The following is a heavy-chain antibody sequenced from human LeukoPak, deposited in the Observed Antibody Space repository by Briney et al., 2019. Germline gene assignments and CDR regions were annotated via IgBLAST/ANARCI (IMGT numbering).Heavy chain of an antibody. J-gene: IGHJ4*02. D-gene: IGHD3-10*01. CDR1: GFTFSSYA. CDR2: ISGSGGST. V-gene: IGHV3-23*01. Sequence: GGYLRLSCAASGFTFSSYAMSWVRQAPGKGLEWVSAISGSGGSTYYADSVKGRFTISRDNSKNTLYLQMNSLRAEDTAVYYCAKEVRPYYGSGSSYWGQGTLVTVSS. CDR3: AKEVRPYYGSGSSY.